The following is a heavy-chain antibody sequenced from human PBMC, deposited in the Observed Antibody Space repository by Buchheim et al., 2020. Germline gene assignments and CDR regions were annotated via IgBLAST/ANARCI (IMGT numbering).Heavy chain of an antibody. V-gene: IGHV3-48*04. CDR3: ARDSTYSSSWYIGAFDI. CDR1: GFTFSSYS. J-gene: IGHJ3*02. CDR2: IISSSSTI. Sequence: EVQLVESGGGLVQPGGSLRLSCAASGFTFSSYSMNWVRQAPGKGLEWVSYIISSSSTIYYADSVKGRFTISRDNAKNSLYLQMNSLRAEDTAVYYCARDSTYSSSWYIGAFDIWGQGT. D-gene: IGHD6-13*01.